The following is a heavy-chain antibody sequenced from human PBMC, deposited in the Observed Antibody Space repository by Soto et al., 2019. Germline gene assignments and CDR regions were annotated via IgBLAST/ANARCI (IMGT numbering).Heavy chain of an antibody. D-gene: IGHD3-10*01. CDR1: GDSINTLHYY. V-gene: IGHV4-30-4*01. CDR2: IYYSGST. Sequence: PSQTLSLTCTVSGDSINTLHYYWSWIRQSPGKGLEWIGYIYYSGSTYYNPSLKSRVTISVDTSKNQFSLKLSSVTAADTAVYYCASRKSSPYFDYWGQGTLVTVSS. J-gene: IGHJ4*02. CDR3: ASRKSSPYFDY.